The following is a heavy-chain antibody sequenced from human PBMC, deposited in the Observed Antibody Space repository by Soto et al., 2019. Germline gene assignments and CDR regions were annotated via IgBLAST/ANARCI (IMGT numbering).Heavy chain of an antibody. CDR3: ATQEVGGSYVYTFDP. J-gene: IGHJ5*02. CDR2: INHSGST. V-gene: IGHV4-34*01. D-gene: IGHD1-26*01. CDR1: GGSISGYY. Sequence: SETLSLTCAVYGGSISGYYWTWIRQPPGTGLEWMGEINHSGSTNYNPSLTSRVTISVDPSRNQFSLKLSSVTASDTAVYYCATQEVGGSYVYTFDPWGQGTLVTVSS.